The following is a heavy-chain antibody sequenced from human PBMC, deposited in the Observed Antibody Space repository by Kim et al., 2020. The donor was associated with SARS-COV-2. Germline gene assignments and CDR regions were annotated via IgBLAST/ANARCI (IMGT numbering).Heavy chain of an antibody. CDR1: GFTFSSYA. V-gene: IGHV3-30*04. J-gene: IGHJ4*02. D-gene: IGHD3-10*01. Sequence: GGSLRLSCAASGFTFSSYAMHWVRQAPGKGLEWVAVISYDGSNKYYVDSVKGRFTISRDNSKNTLYLQMNSLRAEDTAVYYCARDGGELLWFRELTSLPDYWGQGTLVTVSS. CDR3: ARDGGELLWFRELTSLPDY. CDR2: ISYDGSNK.